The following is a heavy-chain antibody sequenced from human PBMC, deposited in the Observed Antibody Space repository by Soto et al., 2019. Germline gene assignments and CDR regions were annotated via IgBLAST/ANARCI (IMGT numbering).Heavy chain of an antibody. CDR3: ARIGPPITIFGVVYPDWYFDL. J-gene: IGHJ2*01. CDR2: IFSNDEK. D-gene: IGHD3-3*01. V-gene: IGHV2-26*01. Sequence: QVTLKESGPVLVKPTETLTLTCTVSGFSLSNARMGVSWIRQPPGKALEWLAHIFSNDEKSYSTSLKSRLTISKDTSKSQVVLTMTNMDPVDTATYYCARIGPPITIFGVVYPDWYFDLWGRGTLVTVSS. CDR1: GFSLSNARMG.